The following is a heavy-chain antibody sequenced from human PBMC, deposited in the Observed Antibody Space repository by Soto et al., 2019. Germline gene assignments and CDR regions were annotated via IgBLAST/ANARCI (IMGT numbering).Heavy chain of an antibody. CDR2: ISGSGDST. J-gene: IGHJ4*02. V-gene: IGHV3-23*01. CDR3: ASRSSGWYFDY. Sequence: LRLSCAASGFTFSSYAMNWVRQAPGKGLEWVSVISGSGDSTYYADSVKGRFTISRDNSKNTLYLQMNSLRAEDTAVYYCASRSSGWYFDYWGQGTLVTVSS. CDR1: GFTFSSYA. D-gene: IGHD6-19*01.